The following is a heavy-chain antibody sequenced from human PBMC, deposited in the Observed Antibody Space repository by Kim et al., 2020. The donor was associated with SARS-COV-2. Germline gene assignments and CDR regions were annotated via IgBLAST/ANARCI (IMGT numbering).Heavy chain of an antibody. V-gene: IGHV1-46*01. CDR1: GYTFTSYY. CDR3: ARVSRTDRTHGWLYNY. Sequence: ASVKVSCKASGYTFTSYYMHWVRQAPGQGLEWMGIINPSGGSTSYAQKFQGRVTMTRDTSTSTVYMELSSLRSEDTAVYYCARVSRTDRTHGWLYNYWGQGTLVTVSS. D-gene: IGHD5-12*01. CDR2: INPSGGST. J-gene: IGHJ4*02.